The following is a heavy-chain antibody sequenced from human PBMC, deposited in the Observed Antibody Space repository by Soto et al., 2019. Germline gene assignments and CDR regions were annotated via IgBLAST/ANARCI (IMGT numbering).Heavy chain of an antibody. D-gene: IGHD3-22*01. V-gene: IGHV1-2*02. J-gene: IGHJ6*02. CDR2: INPNSGGT. CDR1: GYTCTGYY. CDR3: ARDPPPTYYYDSSGSAVYYYGMDV. Sequence: GASVKVSCKASGYTCTGYYMHWVRQAPGQGLEWMGWINPNSGGTNYAQKFQGRVTMTRDTSISTAYMELSRLRSDDTAVYYCARDPPPTYYYDSSGSAVYYYGMDVWGQGTTVTVSS.